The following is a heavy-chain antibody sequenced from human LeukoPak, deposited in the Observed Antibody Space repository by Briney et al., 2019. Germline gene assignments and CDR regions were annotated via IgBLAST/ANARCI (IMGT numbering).Heavy chain of an antibody. J-gene: IGHJ4*02. D-gene: IGHD3-10*01. Sequence: SETPSLTCTVSGGSISSSSYYWGWIRQPPGKGLEWIGSIYYSGSTYYNPSLKSRVTISVDTSKNQFSLKLSSVTAADTAVYYCARHYYYGSGTYYWGQGTLVTVSS. CDR1: GGSISSSSYY. CDR2: IYYSGST. CDR3: ARHYYYGSGTYY. V-gene: IGHV4-39*01.